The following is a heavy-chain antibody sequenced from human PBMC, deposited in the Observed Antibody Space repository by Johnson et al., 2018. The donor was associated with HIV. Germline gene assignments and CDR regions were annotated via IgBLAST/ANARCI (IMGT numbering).Heavy chain of an antibody. V-gene: IGHV3-11*04. J-gene: IGHJ3*02. CDR2: ISSSGSTI. CDR3: ARDHGWSRGWLFDAFDI. D-gene: IGHD6-19*01. CDR1: GFIFSDYY. Sequence: QVQLVESGGGLVKPGGSLRLSCAASGFIFSDYYMSWIRQAPGKGLEWVSYISSSGSTIYYADSVKGRFTISRDNAKNSLHLQMNSLRPEDTAVYYCARDHGWSRGWLFDAFDIWGQGTMVTVSS.